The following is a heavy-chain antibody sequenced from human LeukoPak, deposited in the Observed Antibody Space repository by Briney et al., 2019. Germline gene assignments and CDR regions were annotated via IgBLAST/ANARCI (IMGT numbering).Heavy chain of an antibody. D-gene: IGHD1-1*01. CDR2: INPNSGAT. CDR3: ANATTTPASWFDP. J-gene: IGHJ5*02. V-gene: IGHV1-2*02. Sequence: ASVRVSCKASRYTFTGYYMHWVRQAPGQGLEWMGWINPNSGATNYAQKFQGRVTMTLDTSIGTAYMELSRLRSDDTAVYFCANATTTPASWFDPWGQGTLVTVSS. CDR1: RYTFTGYY.